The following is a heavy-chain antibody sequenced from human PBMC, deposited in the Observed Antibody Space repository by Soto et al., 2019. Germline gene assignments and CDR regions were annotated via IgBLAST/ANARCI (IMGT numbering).Heavy chain of an antibody. CDR1: GFTFSSYA. J-gene: IGHJ4*02. D-gene: IGHD1-26*01. CDR2: INGSGDST. V-gene: IGHV3-23*01. CDR3: ASRGSGSYYDY. Sequence: EVQLLESGGGLVQPGGSLRLSCAASGFTFSSYAMRWVRQAPVKGLEWVSAINGSGDSTYYADSVKGRFTISRDNSKNTLYLQMNSLRAEDTAVYYCASRGSGSYYDYWGQGTLVTVSS.